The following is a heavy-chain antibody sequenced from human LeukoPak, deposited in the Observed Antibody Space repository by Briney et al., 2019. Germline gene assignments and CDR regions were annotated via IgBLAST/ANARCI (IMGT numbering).Heavy chain of an antibody. CDR2: IYSGGST. J-gene: IGHJ4*02. D-gene: IGHD6-19*01. V-gene: IGHV3-53*01. CDR1: GGSINSSSYY. CDR3: AKDNRRHYTSGPNPDSLH. Sequence: ETLSLTCTVSGGSINSSSYYWGWVRQAPGKGLEWVSVIYSGGSTYYADSVKGRFTISRDNSKNTLYLQMNSLRVEDTAFYYCAKDNRRHYTSGPNPDSLHWGQGALVTVSS.